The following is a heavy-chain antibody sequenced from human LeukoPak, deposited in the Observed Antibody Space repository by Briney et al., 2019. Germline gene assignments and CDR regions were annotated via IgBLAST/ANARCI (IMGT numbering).Heavy chain of an antibody. J-gene: IGHJ6*02. D-gene: IGHD5-18*01. V-gene: IGHV3-30*04. CDR2: ISNHGSNK. CDR1: GFTFSNYA. CDR3: ARGGTAMGNYYGMDV. Sequence: GGSLRLSCAASGFTFSNYAIHWVRQAPGKGLEWVAVISNHGSNKYYTDSVKGRFTISRDNSKNTLYLQMNSLRTEDTAVYYCARGGTAMGNYYGMDVWGQGTTVTVSS.